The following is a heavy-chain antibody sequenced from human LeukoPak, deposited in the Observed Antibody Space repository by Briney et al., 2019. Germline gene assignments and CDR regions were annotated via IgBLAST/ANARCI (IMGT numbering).Heavy chain of an antibody. Sequence: SVKVSCKTSGDTLNNYAINWVRQAPGQGPEGMGRIVPIFNAAAYAPKFQGRLTITADISTSTVYMELRSLTSDDTAVYYCARGPYTSDGAGFYYYYMDVWGKGTIVTVSS. V-gene: IGHV1-69*06. J-gene: IGHJ6*03. D-gene: IGHD6-25*01. CDR1: GDTLNNYA. CDR2: IVPIFNAA. CDR3: ARGPYTSDGAGFYYYYMDV.